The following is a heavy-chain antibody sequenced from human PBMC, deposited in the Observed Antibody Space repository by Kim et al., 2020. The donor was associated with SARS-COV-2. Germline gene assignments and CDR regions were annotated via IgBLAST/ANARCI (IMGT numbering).Heavy chain of an antibody. V-gene: IGHV3-30*18. CDR2: ISYDGSNK. CDR1: GFTFSSYG. CDR3: AKDGAAAPRYYFDY. Sequence: GGSLRLSCAAPGFTFSSYGMHWVRQAPGKGLEWVAVISYDGSNKYYADSVKGRFTISRDNSKNTLYLQMNSLRAEDTAVYYCAKDGAAAPRYYFDYWGQGTLVTVS. D-gene: IGHD6-13*01. J-gene: IGHJ4*02.